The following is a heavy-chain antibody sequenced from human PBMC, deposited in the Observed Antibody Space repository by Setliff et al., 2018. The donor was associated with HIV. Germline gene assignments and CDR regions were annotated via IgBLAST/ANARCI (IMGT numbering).Heavy chain of an antibody. CDR2: IIPIFGTA. J-gene: IGHJ5*02. D-gene: IGHD6-19*01. CDR1: GHTFTNVD. V-gene: IGHV1-69*13. CDR3: ARLGAGGSGWYSGWFDP. Sequence: GASVKVSCKASGHTFTNVDIHWLRRAPGQGLEWMGGIIPIFGTANYAQKFQGRVTITADESTSTVYMELSSLRSEDTAVYYCARLGAGGSGWYSGWFDPWGQGTLVTVSS.